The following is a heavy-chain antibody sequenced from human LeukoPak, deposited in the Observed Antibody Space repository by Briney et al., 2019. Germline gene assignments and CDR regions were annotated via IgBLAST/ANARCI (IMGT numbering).Heavy chain of an antibody. CDR3: TRDQYYSDNSGYPSDV. CDR1: GFTFTVYN. V-gene: IGHV3-21*06. Sequence: GGSLRLSCAASGFTFTVYNMHWVRKAPGKGLEWVSFISGSSSDIYYADSVKGRFTISRDNAKNSLYLQMNSLRAEDTATYYCTRDQYYSDNSGYPSDVWGQGTVVTVSS. D-gene: IGHD3-22*01. CDR2: ISGSSSDI. J-gene: IGHJ3*01.